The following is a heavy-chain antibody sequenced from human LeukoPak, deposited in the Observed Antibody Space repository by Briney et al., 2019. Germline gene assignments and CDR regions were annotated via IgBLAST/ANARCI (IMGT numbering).Heavy chain of an antibody. CDR2: INPNSGGT. CDR3: ARHPYSGSYHFDY. D-gene: IGHD1-26*01. Sequence: ASVKVSCKASGYIFTGYYMHWVRQAPGQGLEWMGWINPNSGGTNSAQKFQGRVTMTRDTSISTAYMELSRLTSDDTAVYYCARHPYSGSYHFDYWGQGTLVTVST. J-gene: IGHJ4*02. V-gene: IGHV1-2*02. CDR1: GYIFTGYY.